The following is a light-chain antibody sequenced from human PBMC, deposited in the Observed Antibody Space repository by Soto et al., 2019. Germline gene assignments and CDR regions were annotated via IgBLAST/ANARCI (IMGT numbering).Light chain of an antibody. V-gene: IGKV3-20*01. CDR2: SSS. CDR3: QQYRTSPPTWT. CDR1: QSVSSTY. Sequence: ELVLTQSPGTLSLSPGDRPTLSCRASQSVSSTYLAWYQQSPGQAPXXLXYSSSSRASGIPDRFSGSGSGTDFTLTLSRLEPEDFAVYYCQQYRTSPPTWTFGQGTKVDIK. J-gene: IGKJ1*01.